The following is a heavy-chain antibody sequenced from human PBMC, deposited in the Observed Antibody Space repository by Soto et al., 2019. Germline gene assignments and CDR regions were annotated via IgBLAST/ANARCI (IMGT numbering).Heavy chain of an antibody. J-gene: IGHJ6*02. D-gene: IGHD6-13*01. Sequence: SQSLSLSSVISAVTVSLNTPSFIWLRHPPTRCPEWLGRTYYRSKWYNDYAVSVKSRITINPDTSKNQFSLQLNSVTPEDTAVYYCARAEVAAAGYYYYGMDVWGQGTTVTVSS. CDR3: ARAEVAAAGYYYYGMDV. V-gene: IGHV6-1*01. CDR2: TYYRSKWYN. CDR1: AVTVSLNTPS.